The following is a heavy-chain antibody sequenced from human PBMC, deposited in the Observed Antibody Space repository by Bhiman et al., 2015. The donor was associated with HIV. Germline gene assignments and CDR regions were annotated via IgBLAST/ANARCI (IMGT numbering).Heavy chain of an antibody. CDR2: IRYDGSNK. V-gene: IGHV3-30*02. CDR3: AKARSGGVVVTAMDD. J-gene: IGHJ4*02. CDR1: GFTFSRFA. Sequence: QVQLVESGGGVVQPGGSLRLSCAASGFTFSRFAMHWVRQAPGKGLEWVAFIRYDGSNKYYGDSVKGRFTISRDISKNTLHLQMHSLRPEDTAIYYCAKARSGGVVVTAMDDWGQGTLVTVS. D-gene: IGHD2-21*02.